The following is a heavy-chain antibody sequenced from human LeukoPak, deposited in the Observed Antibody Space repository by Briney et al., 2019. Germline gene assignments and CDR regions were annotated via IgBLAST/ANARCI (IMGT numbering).Heavy chain of an antibody. CDR2: IYTSGST. V-gene: IGHV4-61*02. CDR3: ARGGLAVVAANWFDP. CDR1: GGSISSGSYY. Sequence: PSETLSLTCTVSGGSISSGSYYWSWIRQPAGKGLEWIGRIYTSGSTNYNPSLKSRVTISVDTSKNQFSLKLSSVTAADTAVYYCARGGLAVVAANWFDPWGQGTLVTVS. J-gene: IGHJ5*02. D-gene: IGHD2-15*01.